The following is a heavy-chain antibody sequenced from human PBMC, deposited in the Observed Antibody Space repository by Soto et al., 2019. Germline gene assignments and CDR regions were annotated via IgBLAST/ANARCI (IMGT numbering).Heavy chain of an antibody. CDR3: AKGGRQWLLPSYFNY. CDR2: ISYDGSNK. J-gene: IGHJ4*02. Sequence: GGSLRLSCAASGFTFISYAMHWVRQAPCKGLEWVAVISYDGSNKYYADSVKGRFTISRDNSKNTVSLEMTSLRAEDTAVYYCAKGGRQWLLPSYFNYSGQGARLTVAS. CDR1: GFTFISYA. V-gene: IGHV3-30-3*01. D-gene: IGHD6-19*01.